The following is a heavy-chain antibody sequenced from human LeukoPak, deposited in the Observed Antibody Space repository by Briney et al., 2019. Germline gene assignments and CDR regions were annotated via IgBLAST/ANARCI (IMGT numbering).Heavy chain of an antibody. D-gene: IGHD3-22*01. CDR1: GYTFTSYY. J-gene: IGHJ4*02. Sequence: ASVKVSCKASGYTFTSYYMHWVRQAPGQGLEWMGIINPSGGSTSYAQKFQGRVTITADEPTTTAYMELSSLRSEDTAVYYCARDFYFYDSSGYFDYWGQGTLVTVSS. CDR2: INPSGGST. CDR3: ARDFYFYDSSGYFDY. V-gene: IGHV1-46*01.